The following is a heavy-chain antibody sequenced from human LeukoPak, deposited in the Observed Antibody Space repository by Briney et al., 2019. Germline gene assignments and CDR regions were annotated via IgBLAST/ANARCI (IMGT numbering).Heavy chain of an antibody. D-gene: IGHD3-9*01. CDR2: IYYSGST. CDR3: ARDLSSGYDILTGYLASFDY. Sequence: SETLSLTCTVSGGSISSSSYYWGWIRQPPGKGLEWIGSIYYSGSTYYNPSLKSRVTISVDTSKNQFSLKLSSVTAADTAVYYCARDLSSGYDILTGYLASFDYWGQGTLVTVSS. V-gene: IGHV4-39*07. J-gene: IGHJ4*02. CDR1: GGSISSSSYY.